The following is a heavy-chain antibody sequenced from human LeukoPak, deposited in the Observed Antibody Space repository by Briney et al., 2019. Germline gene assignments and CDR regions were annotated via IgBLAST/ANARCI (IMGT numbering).Heavy chain of an antibody. J-gene: IGHJ6*02. V-gene: IGHV4-59*01. CDR1: GGSISSYY. CDR3: ARAIAARPPHTYYYYGMDV. Sequence: SETLSLTCTVSGGSISSYYWGWIRQPPGKGLEWIGYIYYSGSTNYNPSLKSRVTISVDTSKNQFSLKLSSVTAADTAVYYCARAIAARPPHTYYYYGMDVWGQGTTVTVSS. CDR2: IYYSGST. D-gene: IGHD6-6*01.